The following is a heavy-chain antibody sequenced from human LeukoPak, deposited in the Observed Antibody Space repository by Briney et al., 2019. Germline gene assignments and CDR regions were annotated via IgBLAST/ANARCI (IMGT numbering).Heavy chain of an antibody. CDR1: GFTFSSYA. CDR2: IWYDGSNK. CDR3: ARDWGLKTFDL. D-gene: IGHD3-16*01. J-gene: IGHJ3*01. V-gene: IGHV3-33*08. Sequence: GRSLRLSCAASGFTFSSYAMHWVRQAPGKGLEWVAVIWYDGSNKYYADSLKGRFTISRDDSKNTLYLQMNSLRAEDTAVYYCARDWGLKTFDLWGQGTMLTVSS.